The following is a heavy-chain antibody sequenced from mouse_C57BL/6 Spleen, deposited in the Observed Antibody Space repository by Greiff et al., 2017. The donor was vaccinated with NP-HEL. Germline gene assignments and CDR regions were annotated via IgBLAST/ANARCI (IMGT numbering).Heavy chain of an antibody. J-gene: IGHJ2*01. CDR1: GYTFTDYY. D-gene: IGHD1-1*01. Sequence: VQLKESGPVLVKPGASVKMSCKASGYTFTDYYMNWVKQSHGKSLEWIGVINPYNGGTSYNQKFKGKATLTVDKSSSTAYMELNSLTSEDSAVYYCARRGTVVAGDYWGQGTTLTVSS. V-gene: IGHV1-19*01. CDR3: ARRGTVVAGDY. CDR2: INPYNGGT.